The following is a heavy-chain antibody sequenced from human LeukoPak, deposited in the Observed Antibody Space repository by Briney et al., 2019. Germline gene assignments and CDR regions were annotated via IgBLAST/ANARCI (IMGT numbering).Heavy chain of an antibody. J-gene: IGHJ4*02. CDR2: IYRGGST. D-gene: IGHD6-13*01. V-gene: IGHV3-53*01. Sequence: GGSLRLSCAASGFTVSSNYMNWVRQAPGKGLEWVSVIYRGGSTYYADSVKGRFTISRDTSKNTVYLQMNSLRAEDTAVYYCARGGARQQLVENYFDHWGQGTLVTVSS. CDR3: ARGGARQQLVENYFDH. CDR1: GFTVSSNY.